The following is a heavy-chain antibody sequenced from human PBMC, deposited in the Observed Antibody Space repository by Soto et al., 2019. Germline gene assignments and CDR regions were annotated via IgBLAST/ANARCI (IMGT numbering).Heavy chain of an antibody. D-gene: IGHD2-2*02. CDR1: EYSCTIYC. Sequence: GEPLKKWCNGSEYSCTIYCIGLVLQMPGKGLDWMGIIYPGDSDTIYSPSFQCQVTISADKSISTAYLQWSSLKASDTAMYYSARHSGAPAAINYYYGMDVWGQGTSLTVSS. J-gene: IGHJ6*02. CDR3: ARHSGAPAAINYYYGMDV. V-gene: IGHV5-51*01. CDR2: IYPGDSDT.